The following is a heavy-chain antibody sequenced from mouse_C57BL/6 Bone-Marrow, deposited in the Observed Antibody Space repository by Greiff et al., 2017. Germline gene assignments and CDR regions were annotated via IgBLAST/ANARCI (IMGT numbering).Heavy chain of an antibody. V-gene: IGHV1-64*01. CDR1: GYTFTSYW. D-gene: IGHD3-1*01. Sequence: QVQLQQPGAELVKPGASVKLSCKASGYTFTSYWMHWVKQRPGQGLEWIGMIHPNSGSTNYNEKFKSKATLTVDKSSSTAYMQLSILTSEDSAVYYCARRGFVNPFAYWGQGTLVTVSA. J-gene: IGHJ3*01. CDR3: ARRGFVNPFAY. CDR2: IHPNSGST.